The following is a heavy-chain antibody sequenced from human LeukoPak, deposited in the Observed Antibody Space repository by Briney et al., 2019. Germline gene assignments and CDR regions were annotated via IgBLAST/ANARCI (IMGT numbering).Heavy chain of an antibody. D-gene: IGHD3-16*01. CDR3: ARGGGLDA. CDR2: INHNGNVN. Sequence: GGSLRLSCAASGFTFSSYWMNWARQAPGKGLEWVANINHNGNVNYYVDPVKGRFTISRDNAKNSLYLQMSNLRAEDTAVYFCARGGGLDAWGQGATVTVSS. V-gene: IGHV3-7*03. J-gene: IGHJ6*02. CDR1: GFTFSSYW.